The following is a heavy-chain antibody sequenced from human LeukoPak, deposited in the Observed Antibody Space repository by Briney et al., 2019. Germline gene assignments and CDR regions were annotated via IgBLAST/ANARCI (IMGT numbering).Heavy chain of an antibody. V-gene: IGHV4-39*07. CDR2: IYYSGST. Sequence: PSETLSLTCTVSGGSISSSSYYWGWIRQPPGKGLEWIGSIYYSGSTYYNPSLKSRVTISVDTSKNQFSLKLSSVTAADTAVYYCARGRPGLVLGRRGHNWFDPWGQGTLVTVSS. D-gene: IGHD4/OR15-4a*01. CDR3: ARGRPGLVLGRRGHNWFDP. J-gene: IGHJ5*02. CDR1: GGSISSSSYY.